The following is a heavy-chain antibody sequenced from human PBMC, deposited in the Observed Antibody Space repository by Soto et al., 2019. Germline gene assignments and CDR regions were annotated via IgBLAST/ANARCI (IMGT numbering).Heavy chain of an antibody. CDR2: ISYSGST. V-gene: IGHV4-30-4*01. J-gene: IGHJ4*02. CDR1: GGSISSGNYY. D-gene: IGHD2-15*01. CDR3: ATMGTPATGLYFFDS. Sequence: QVQLQESGPGLVKPSQTLSLTCTVSGGSISSGNYYWSWIRQPPGNGLEWIGFISYSGSTYYSTSLKRRVTISVETSKSQFSLNLTFVTAADTAVYYCATMGTPATGLYFFDSWGQGSLVTVSS.